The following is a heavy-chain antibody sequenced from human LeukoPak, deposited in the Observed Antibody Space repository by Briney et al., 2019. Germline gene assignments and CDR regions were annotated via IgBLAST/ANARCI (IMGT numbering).Heavy chain of an antibody. J-gene: IGHJ4*02. CDR1: GYTFTGDY. Sequence: ALVKVSCKASGYTFTGDYIHWVRQAPGQGLEWMGWINPNSGGTNYAQKFQARVTMTRDTSISTAYMELSRLTSDDTAVYHCAREVSSSWHFDYWGQGTLVTVSS. CDR3: AREVSSSWHFDY. CDR2: INPNSGGT. V-gene: IGHV1-2*02. D-gene: IGHD6-13*01.